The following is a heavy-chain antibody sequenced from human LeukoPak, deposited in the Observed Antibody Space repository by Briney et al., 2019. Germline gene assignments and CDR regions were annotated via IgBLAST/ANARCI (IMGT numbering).Heavy chain of an antibody. CDR1: GGSISTTY. CDR3: ARGPSSWYFDL. CDR2: IYTSGNT. V-gene: IGHV4-4*07. Sequence: PSQTLSLTCTVSGGSISTTYLSWLRQPAGKGLEWIGRIYTSGNTNYNPSLKSRVTMSVDTSKNQFSLRLASVTAADTALYYCARGPSSWYFDLWGRGTLVTVSS. J-gene: IGHJ2*01.